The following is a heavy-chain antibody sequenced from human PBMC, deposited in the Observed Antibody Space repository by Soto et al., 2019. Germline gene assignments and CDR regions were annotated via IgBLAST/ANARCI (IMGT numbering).Heavy chain of an antibody. CDR3: ARASTVVTSGFDY. CDR2: ISAYNGNT. J-gene: IGHJ4*02. CDR1: GYTFTSYG. V-gene: IGHV1-18*01. Sequence: QVQLVQSGAEVKKPGASVKVSCKASGYTFTSYGISWVRQAPGQGLEWMGWISAYNGNTNYAQKLQGSITMTTDTSTSTADMELRSLRSDDTAVYYCARASTVVTSGFDYWGQGTLVTVSS. D-gene: IGHD4-17*01.